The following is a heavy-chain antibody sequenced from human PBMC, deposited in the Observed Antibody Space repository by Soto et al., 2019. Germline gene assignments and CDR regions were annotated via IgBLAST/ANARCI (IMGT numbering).Heavy chain of an antibody. CDR2: ISYDGSNK. CDR3: ARRRPLVRGMDV. CDR1: GFTFSSYA. J-gene: IGHJ6*02. V-gene: IGHV3-30-3*01. Sequence: PGGSLRLSCAAPGFTFSSYAMHWVRQASGKGLEWVAVISYDGSNKYYADSVKGRFTISRDNSKNTLYLQMNSLRAEDTAVYYCARRRPLVRGMDVCGQGTTVTVSS. D-gene: IGHD3-10*01.